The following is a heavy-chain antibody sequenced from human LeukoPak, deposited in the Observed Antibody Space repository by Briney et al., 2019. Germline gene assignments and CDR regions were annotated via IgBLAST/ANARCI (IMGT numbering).Heavy chain of an antibody. V-gene: IGHV1-2*02. Sequence: ASVKVSCKASAFTFTGYYMHWVRQAPGQGLEWMGWINPHSGDTDYAQNFQGRVSMTRDTSISTAYMELTGLTSDDTAVYYCAQPINDFSNGYFTYWGQGTLVTVSS. D-gene: IGHD3-3*01. CDR3: AQPINDFSNGYFTY. CDR2: INPHSGDT. J-gene: IGHJ4*02. CDR1: AFTFTGYY.